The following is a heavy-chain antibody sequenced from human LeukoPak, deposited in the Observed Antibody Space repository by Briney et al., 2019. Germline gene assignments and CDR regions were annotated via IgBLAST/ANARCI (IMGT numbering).Heavy chain of an antibody. CDR1: GFTFSSYA. D-gene: IGHD2-15*01. J-gene: IGHJ4*02. CDR2: MSGSGGST. V-gene: IGHV3-23*01. CDR3: AKMGYCSGGSCDTGTDY. Sequence: GGSLRLSCAASGFTFSSYAMSWVRQAPGKGLEWVSGMSGSGGSTYYADSVKGRFTISRDNSKNTLYLQMNSLRAEDTAVYYCAKMGYCSGGSCDTGTDYWGQGTLVTVSS.